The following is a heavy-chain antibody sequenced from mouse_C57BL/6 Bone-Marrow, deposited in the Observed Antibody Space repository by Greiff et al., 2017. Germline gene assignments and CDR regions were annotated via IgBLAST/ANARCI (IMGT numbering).Heavy chain of an antibody. CDR3: ANIYYYGSSPSWFAY. J-gene: IGHJ3*01. V-gene: IGHV1-55*01. CDR2: IYPGSGST. D-gene: IGHD1-1*01. Sequence: QVQLQQPGAELVKPGASVKMSCKASGYTFTSYWITWVKQSPGQGLEWIGDIYPGSGSTNYNEKFKSKDTLTVDTSSSTAYMQLSSLTSEDSAVYYCANIYYYGSSPSWFAYWGQGTLVTVSA. CDR1: GYTFTSYW.